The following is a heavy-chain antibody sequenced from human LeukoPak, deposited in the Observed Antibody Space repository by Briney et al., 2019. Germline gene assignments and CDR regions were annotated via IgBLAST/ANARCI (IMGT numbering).Heavy chain of an antibody. V-gene: IGHV3-21*01. Sequence: GGSLRLSCAASGFTFSSYSMNWVRQAPGKGLEWVSSISSSSSYIYYADSVKGRFTISRDNAKNSLYLQMNSLRAEDTAVYYCAKDLDCTNGVCYTGVFDYWGQGTLVTVSS. CDR1: GFTFSSYS. CDR2: ISSSSSYI. D-gene: IGHD2-8*01. J-gene: IGHJ4*02. CDR3: AKDLDCTNGVCYTGVFDY.